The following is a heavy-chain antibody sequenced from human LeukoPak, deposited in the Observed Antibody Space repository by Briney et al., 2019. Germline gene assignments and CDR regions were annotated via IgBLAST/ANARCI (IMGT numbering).Heavy chain of an antibody. CDR3: ARDGTDYGSGSLYMDV. Sequence: PSETLSLTCTVSGGSISSSSYYWGWIRQPPGKGLEWIGSIYYSGSTYYNPSLKSRVTISVDTSKNQFSLKLSSVTAADTAVYYCARDGTDYGSGSLYMDVWGKGTTVTVSS. D-gene: IGHD3-10*01. V-gene: IGHV4-39*07. J-gene: IGHJ6*03. CDR1: GGSISSSSYY. CDR2: IYYSGST.